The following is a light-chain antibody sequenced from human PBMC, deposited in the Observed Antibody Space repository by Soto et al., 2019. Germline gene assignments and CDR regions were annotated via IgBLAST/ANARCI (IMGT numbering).Light chain of an antibody. J-gene: IGKJ3*01. Sequence: DIQMTQSPSSVSASVGDRVTITCRASQGISSWLAWYQQKPGKAPKLLIYAASRLQSGVRSRCSGSRAWTDFTLTIWSLHPEYFATYYCQQANNFPFTFGSWAKVDIK. V-gene: IGKV1-12*01. CDR1: QGISSW. CDR2: AAS. CDR3: QQANNFPFT.